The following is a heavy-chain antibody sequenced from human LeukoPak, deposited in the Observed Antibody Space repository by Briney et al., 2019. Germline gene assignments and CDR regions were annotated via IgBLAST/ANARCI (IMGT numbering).Heavy chain of an antibody. CDR2: IYYSGST. Sequence: PSETLSLTCSVSGGSISSYYRNWIRQPPGKGLEWIGYIYYSGSTKYNPSLKSRVTISVDTSKNQFSLKLSSVTAADTAVYYCASTSQGNFDYWGQGTLVTVSS. V-gene: IGHV4-59*01. CDR3: ASTSQGNFDY. J-gene: IGHJ4*02. CDR1: GGSISSYY.